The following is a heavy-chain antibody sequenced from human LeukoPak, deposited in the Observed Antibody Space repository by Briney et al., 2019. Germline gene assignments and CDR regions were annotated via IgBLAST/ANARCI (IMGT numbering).Heavy chain of an antibody. J-gene: IGHJ4*02. CDR3: ARGTVTAPDY. D-gene: IGHD2-21*02. V-gene: IGHV3-53*01. CDR1: GFTFSSYA. CDR2: IYSGGNT. Sequence: QAGRSLGLSCAASGFTFSSYAMHWVRQAPGKGLEWVSIIYSGGNTYYADSVKGRFTISRDNSKNTLYLQMNRLRPEDTAVYYCARGTVTAPDYWGQGTLVTVSS.